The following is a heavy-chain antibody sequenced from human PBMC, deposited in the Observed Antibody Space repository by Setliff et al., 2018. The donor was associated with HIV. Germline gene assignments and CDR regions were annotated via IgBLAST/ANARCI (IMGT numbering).Heavy chain of an antibody. CDR3: ASVDTTLVLPPY. V-gene: IGHV4-59*02. Sequence: PSEILSLTCSVSGGSVINYLWHWFRQPPGKGLEWIGYIYDSGITDHNPSLEGRLTMSVDTSKNQVSLRLKSVTTEDTAVYFCASVDTTLVLPPYWGQGTLVTVSS. CDR2: IYDSGIT. D-gene: IGHD5-18*01. J-gene: IGHJ4*02. CDR1: GGSVINYL.